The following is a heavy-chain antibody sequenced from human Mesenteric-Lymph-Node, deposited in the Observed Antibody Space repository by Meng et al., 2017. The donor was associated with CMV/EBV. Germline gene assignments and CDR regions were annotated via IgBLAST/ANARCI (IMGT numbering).Heavy chain of an antibody. Sequence: EVCLVESGGGLVQPGGSLRLSCAASGFNVRDKYMSWVRQAPGKGLEWVCIIYRGDNTYYIDSVKDRFTVSRDNSKNTMYLQMNSLRVEDTAVYYCTGDSVSNPNLDYWGQGTLVTVFS. J-gene: IGHJ4*02. CDR2: IYRGDNT. V-gene: IGHV3-66*01. D-gene: IGHD3-10*01. CDR1: GFNVRDKY. CDR3: TGDSVSNPNLDY.